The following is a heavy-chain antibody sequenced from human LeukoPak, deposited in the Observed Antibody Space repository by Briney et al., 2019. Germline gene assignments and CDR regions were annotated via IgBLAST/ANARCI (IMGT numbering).Heavy chain of an antibody. CDR1: GFTVSSYG. J-gene: IGHJ4*02. V-gene: IGHV3-33*01. D-gene: IGHD2-2*01. CDR2: IWYDGSNK. Sequence: GGSLRLSCAASGFTVSSYGMHWVRQAPGKGLEWVAVIWYDGSNKYYADSVKGRFTISRDNSKNTLYLQMNSLRAEDTAVYYCARERVVPAALFDYWGQGTLVTVSS. CDR3: ARERVVPAALFDY.